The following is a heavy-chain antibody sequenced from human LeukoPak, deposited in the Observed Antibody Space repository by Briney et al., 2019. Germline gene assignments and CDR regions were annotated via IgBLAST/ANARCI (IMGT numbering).Heavy chain of an antibody. CDR1: GYSFTTYW. V-gene: IGHV5-51*01. J-gene: IGHJ4*02. CDR3: ARATDDYGDYHPTDY. CDR2: IYPGDSDT. Sequence: GESLKISCEGSGYSFTTYWIGWVRQMPGTGLEWMGIIYPGDSDTRYSPSFQGQVTISADKSISTAYLQWSSLKASDTAMYYCARATDDYGDYHPTDYWGQGTLVTVSS. D-gene: IGHD4-17*01.